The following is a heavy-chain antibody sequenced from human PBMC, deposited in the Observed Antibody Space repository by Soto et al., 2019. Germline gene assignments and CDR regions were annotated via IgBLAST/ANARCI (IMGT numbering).Heavy chain of an antibody. V-gene: IGHV1-69*06. J-gene: IGHJ5*02. CDR1: GGTFSSYA. D-gene: IGHD4-17*01. CDR2: IIPIFGTA. CDR3: ARDHYGGSRGFDP. Sequence: GASVKVSCKAPGGTFSSYAISWVRQAPGQGLEWMGGIIPIFGTANYAQKFQGRVTITADKSTSTAYMELSSLRSEDTAVYYCARDHYGGSRGFDPWGQGTLVTVSS.